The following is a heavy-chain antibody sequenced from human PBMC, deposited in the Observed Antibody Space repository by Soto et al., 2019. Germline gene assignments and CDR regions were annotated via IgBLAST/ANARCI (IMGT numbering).Heavy chain of an antibody. CDR3: ARAGINWFDP. D-gene: IGHD6-13*01. CDR1: GYIFTSYH. J-gene: IGHJ5*02. Sequence: QVQLVQSGAEVKNPGASVKVSCKASGYIFTSYHMHWVRQAPGQGLEWMGIINPSGGSTDYAQKFKGRVTMNSDTSTSTVYMELSTLRSDDTAVYYCARAGINWFDPWGQGTLVIVSS. V-gene: IGHV1-46*01. CDR2: INPSGGST.